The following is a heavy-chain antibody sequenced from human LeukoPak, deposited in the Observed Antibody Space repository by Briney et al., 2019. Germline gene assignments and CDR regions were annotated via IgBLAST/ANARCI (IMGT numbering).Heavy chain of an antibody. CDR3: ARSSNYDFWSGYHPNWFDP. D-gene: IGHD3-3*01. J-gene: IGHJ5*02. Sequence: GESLNISCKGSGYSFTSYWIGWVRQMAGKRLEWMGIIYPGDSDTRYSPSFQGQVTISADKSISTAYLQWSSLKASDTAMYYCARSSNYDFWSGYHPNWFDPWGQGTLVTVSS. V-gene: IGHV5-51*01. CDR2: IYPGDSDT. CDR1: GYSFTSYW.